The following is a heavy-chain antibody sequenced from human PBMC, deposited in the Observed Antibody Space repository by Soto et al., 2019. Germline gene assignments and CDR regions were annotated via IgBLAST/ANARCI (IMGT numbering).Heavy chain of an antibody. CDR1: GYTFTSYD. CDR2: MNPNGGKT. V-gene: IGHV1-8*01. D-gene: IGHD3-16*02. Sequence: ASVKVSCKASGYTFTSYDINWVRQATGQGLEWMGWMNPNGGKTGYAQKFQGRVTMTEDTSTDTAYMELSSLRSEDTAVYYCATDRQGQFDYWGQGTLVTVSS. J-gene: IGHJ4*02. CDR3: ATDRQGQFDY.